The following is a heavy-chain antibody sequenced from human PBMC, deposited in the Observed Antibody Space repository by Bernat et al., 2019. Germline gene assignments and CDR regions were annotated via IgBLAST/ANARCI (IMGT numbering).Heavy chain of an antibody. CDR3: ASPIEDSIAAANYYYYGMDV. CDR1: GGSISSSSYY. Sequence: QLQLQESGPGLVKPSETLSLTCTVSGGSISSSSYYWGWIRQPPGKGLEWIGSIYYSGSTYYNPSLKSRVTISVDTSKNQFSLKLSSVTAADTAVYYCASPIEDSIAAANYYYYGMDVWGQGTTVTVSS. J-gene: IGHJ6*02. CDR2: IYYSGST. D-gene: IGHD6-13*01. V-gene: IGHV4-39*01.